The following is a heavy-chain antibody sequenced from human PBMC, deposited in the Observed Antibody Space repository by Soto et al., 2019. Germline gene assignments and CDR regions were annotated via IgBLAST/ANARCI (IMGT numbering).Heavy chain of an antibody. J-gene: IGHJ4*02. CDR1: GFTFSDNY. CDR3: ARSRLGSYDLKYFDY. D-gene: IGHD1-26*01. CDR2: IRNKANSYST. Sequence: EVQLVESGGGLVQPGGSLRLSCAASGFTFSDNYVDWVRQAPGKGLEWVARIRNKANSYSTEYAASAKGRFTISRDDSKNLAYLQMSSLKTEDTAVYYCARSRLGSYDLKYFDYWCQGTLVTVSS. V-gene: IGHV3-72*01.